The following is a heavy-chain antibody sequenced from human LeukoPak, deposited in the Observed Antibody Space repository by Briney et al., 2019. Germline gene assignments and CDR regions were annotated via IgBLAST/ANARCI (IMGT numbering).Heavy chain of an antibody. D-gene: IGHD4-23*01. CDR1: GFTFSSHS. J-gene: IGHJ4*02. CDR3: ARGDYGGYY. CDR2: ISSSSSTI. V-gene: IGHV3-48*01. Sequence: GGSLRLSCAASGFTFSSHSMNWVRQAPGKGLEWVSYISSSSSTIYYADSVKGRFTISRDNSKNTLYLQMNSLRAEDTAVYYCARGDYGGYYWGQGTLVTVSS.